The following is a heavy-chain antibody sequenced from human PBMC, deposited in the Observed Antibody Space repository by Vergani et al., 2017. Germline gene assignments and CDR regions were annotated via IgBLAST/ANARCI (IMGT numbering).Heavy chain of an antibody. D-gene: IGHD6-13*01. CDR3: ARGGIAAAGYAFDI. CDR2: INHSGST. J-gene: IGHJ3*02. V-gene: IGHV4-34*01. Sequence: QVQLQQWGAGLLKPSETLSLTCAVYGGSFSGHYWSWIRQPPGKGLGWIGEINHSGSTNYNPSLKSRVTISVDTSKNQFSLKLSSVTAADTAVYYCARGGIAAAGYAFDIWGQGTMVTVSS. CDR1: GGSFSGHY.